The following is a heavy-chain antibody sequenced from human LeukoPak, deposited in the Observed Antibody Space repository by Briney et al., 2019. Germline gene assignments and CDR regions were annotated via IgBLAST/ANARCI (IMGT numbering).Heavy chain of an antibody. J-gene: IGHJ3*02. Sequence: GGSLRLSCAASGFTFDDYAMHWVRQAPGKGLEWVSGISWNSGSIGYADSVKGRFTISRDNAKNSLYLQMNSLRAEDTALYYCAKDMGGKYGSGSYSAFDIWGQGTMVTVSS. CDR3: AKDMGGKYGSGSYSAFDI. D-gene: IGHD3-10*01. CDR1: GFTFDDYA. V-gene: IGHV3-9*01. CDR2: ISWNSGSI.